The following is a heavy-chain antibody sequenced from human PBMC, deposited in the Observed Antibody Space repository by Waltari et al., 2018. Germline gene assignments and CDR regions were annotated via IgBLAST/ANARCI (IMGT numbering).Heavy chain of an antibody. Sequence: EVQLVESGGNLIQPGGSLRLSCAASGFTVRTNFISWVRQAPGKGLEWVSIIYSGGNKYYAGSVKGRFTISRDNYKNMVYLEMNSLKAEETAVYYCAKQSPSYTRGWYPLESWGPGTLVTVSP. J-gene: IGHJ4*02. D-gene: IGHD6-19*01. CDR2: IYSGGNK. V-gene: IGHV3-53*01. CDR1: GFTVRTNF. CDR3: AKQSPSYTRGWYPLES.